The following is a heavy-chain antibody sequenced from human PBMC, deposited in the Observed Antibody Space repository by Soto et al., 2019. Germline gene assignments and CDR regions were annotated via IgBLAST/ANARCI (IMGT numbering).Heavy chain of an antibody. CDR2: VNPSGGST. V-gene: IGHV1-46*01. J-gene: IGHJ1*01. Sequence: ASVKLSCKASGYIFTAYSMHWVRQAPGQGLEWMGVVNPSGGSTNYAQKFQGRITMTRDTSTSTVYMDLSSLTSGDTAVYYCAREENCSDGICYSEYFQRWGQGTLVTVSS. CDR1: GYIFTAYS. CDR3: AREENCSDGICYSEYFQR. D-gene: IGHD2-15*01.